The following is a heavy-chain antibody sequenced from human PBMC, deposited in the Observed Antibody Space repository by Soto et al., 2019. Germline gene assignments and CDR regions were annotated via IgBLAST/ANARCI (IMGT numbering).Heavy chain of an antibody. V-gene: IGHV3-48*03. CDR2: ISSSGSTR. Sequence: GGSLRLSCAASGFTFISYEMNWVRQAPGKGLEWASYISSSGSTRYFADSVKGRFTISRDNAKNSLYLQMNSLRAEDTAVYYCARGYGGNSRYYFDYWGQGTLVTVSS. CDR3: ARGYGGNSRYYFDY. D-gene: IGHD2-21*02. CDR1: GFTFISYE. J-gene: IGHJ4*02.